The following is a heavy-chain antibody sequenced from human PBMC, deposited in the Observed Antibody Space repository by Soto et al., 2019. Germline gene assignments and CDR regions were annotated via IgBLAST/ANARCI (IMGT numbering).Heavy chain of an antibody. CDR3: ARGATVVTYDY. J-gene: IGHJ4*02. CDR2: VYYNGNT. V-gene: IGHV4-59*01. Sequence: QVQLQESGPGLVKTSETLSLTCTVSGGSISPYHWSWIRQPPGKGLEWIGYVYYNGNTGYNPYLKSRVSISVDTSKNQFSLKVNSVTAADTAVYYCARGATVVTYDYWGQGTQVTVSS. CDR1: GGSISPYH. D-gene: IGHD4-17*01.